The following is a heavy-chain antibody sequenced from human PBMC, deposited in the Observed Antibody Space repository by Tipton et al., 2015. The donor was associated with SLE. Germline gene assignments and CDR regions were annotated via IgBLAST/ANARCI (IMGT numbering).Heavy chain of an antibody. CDR2: ISYDGRNK. V-gene: IGHV3-30*18. D-gene: IGHD6-19*01. CDR1: GFTFSSYG. J-gene: IGHJ6*02. Sequence: SLRLSCAAYGFTFSSYGMHWVRQAPGKGLEWVAVISYDGRNKYYADSVKGRFTISRDNSKNTLYMQMNSLRVEDTAVYYCAKVRAVAGYYYYYGMDVWGQGTTVTVSS. CDR3: AKVRAVAGYYYYYGMDV.